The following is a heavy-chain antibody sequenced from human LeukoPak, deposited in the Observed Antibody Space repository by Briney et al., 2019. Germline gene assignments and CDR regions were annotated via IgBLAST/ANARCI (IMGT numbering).Heavy chain of an antibody. CDR2: IYYSGRT. D-gene: IGHD3-16*01. J-gene: IGHJ4*02. V-gene: IGHV4-30-4*01. Sequence: SQTLSLTCTVSGGSISSGDYYWSWICQPPGKGLEWIGYIYYSGRTYYNTSLKRRVIVSVDTSKNQFSLKLSSVTAADTAVYYCARSPSRWGAKGVYYDYWGQGTLVTVSS. CDR3: ARSPSRWGAKGVYYDY. CDR1: GGSISSGDYY.